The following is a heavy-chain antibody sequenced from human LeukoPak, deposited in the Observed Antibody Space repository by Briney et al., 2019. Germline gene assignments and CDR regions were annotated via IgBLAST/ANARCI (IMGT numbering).Heavy chain of an antibody. CDR3: AKEAVVVVAATRFHPFDY. Sequence: PGGSLTLSCTASGFTFSNFAMTWVRQAPGKGLEWVSAITESGSSTYYAEPVRGRFTTSRDNSKSALYLQMNSLRAEDTAAYYCAKEAVVVVAATRFHPFDYWGQGTLVTVSS. J-gene: IGHJ4*02. CDR2: ITESGSST. CDR1: GFTFSNFA. D-gene: IGHD2-15*01. V-gene: IGHV3-23*01.